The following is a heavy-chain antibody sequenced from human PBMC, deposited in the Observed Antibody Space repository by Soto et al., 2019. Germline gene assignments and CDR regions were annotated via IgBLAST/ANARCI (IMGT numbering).Heavy chain of an antibody. CDR1: GFTFSSYA. D-gene: IGHD3-10*01. V-gene: IGHV3-23*01. Sequence: EVQLLESGGGLVQPGGSLRLSCAASGFTFSSYAMSWVRQAPGKXXXXVSAISGSGGSTYYADSVKGRFTISRXXSXXXXXXXXXXXRAEDTAVYYCAKGASGYYYYGMDVWGQGTTVTVSS. CDR3: AKGASGYYYYGMDV. CDR2: ISGSGGST. J-gene: IGHJ6*02.